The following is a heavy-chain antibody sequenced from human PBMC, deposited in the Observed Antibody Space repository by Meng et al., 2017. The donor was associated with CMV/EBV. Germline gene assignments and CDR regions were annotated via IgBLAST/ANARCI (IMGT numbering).Heavy chain of an antibody. CDR1: GFTFSDYY. CDR3: ARVVRQLGGRWFDP. CDR2: ISSSGSTI. D-gene: IGHD6-13*01. J-gene: IGHJ5*02. Sequence: GESLKISCAASGFTFSDYYMSWIRQAPGKGLEWVSYISSSGSTIYYADSVKGRFTISRDNAKNSLYLQMNSLGAEDTAVYYCARVVRQLGGRWFDPWGQGTLVTVSS. V-gene: IGHV3-11*01.